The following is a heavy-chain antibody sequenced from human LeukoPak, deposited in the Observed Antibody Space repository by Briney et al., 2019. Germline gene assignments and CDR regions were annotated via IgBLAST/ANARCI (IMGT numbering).Heavy chain of an antibody. Sequence: SETLSLTCAVYGGSFSGYYWSWIRQPPGKGLEWIGEINHSGSTNYNPSLKSRATISVDTSKNQFPLKLSSVTAADTAVYYCARGGGSGWYHYYYGMDVWGKGTTVTVSS. J-gene: IGHJ6*04. CDR1: GGSFSGYY. V-gene: IGHV4-34*01. CDR3: ARGGGSGWYHYYYGMDV. CDR2: INHSGST. D-gene: IGHD6-19*01.